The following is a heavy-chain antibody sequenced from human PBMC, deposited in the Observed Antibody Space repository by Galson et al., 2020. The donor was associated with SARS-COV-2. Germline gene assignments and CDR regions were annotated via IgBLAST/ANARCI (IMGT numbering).Heavy chain of an antibody. CDR3: ARSGRLR. D-gene: IGHD4-17*01. J-gene: IGHJ4*02. CDR1: GFTFSSYE. Sequence: GESLKISCAASGFTFSSYEMYWVRQAPGKGLEWVSYINSDSTTTLYADSVRGRFSISRDNAMNSLFLQMFNVRVEDTAIYYCARSGRLRWGQGTLVTVSS. CDR2: INSDSTTT. V-gene: IGHV3-48*03.